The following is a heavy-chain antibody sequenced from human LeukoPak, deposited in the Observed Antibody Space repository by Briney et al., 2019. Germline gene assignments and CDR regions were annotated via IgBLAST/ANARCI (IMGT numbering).Heavy chain of an antibody. V-gene: IGHV4-59*08. CDR1: GGSISSYF. CDR3: ARWKVLDY. J-gene: IGHJ4*02. CDR2: IYYSGST. D-gene: IGHD1-1*01. Sequence: PSETLSLTCTVSGGSISSYFWSWIRQPPGKGLEWIGYIYYSGSTNYNPSLKSRVSISVDTSKNQFSLKLSSVTAADTAVYYCARWKVLDYWGLGTLVTVSS.